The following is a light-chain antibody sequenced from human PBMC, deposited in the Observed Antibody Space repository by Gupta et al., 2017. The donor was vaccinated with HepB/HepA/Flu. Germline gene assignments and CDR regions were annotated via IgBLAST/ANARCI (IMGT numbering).Light chain of an antibody. V-gene: IGKV3-20*01. J-gene: IGKJ1*01. CDR2: GVS. Sequence: IVLTQSPGTLSLSPGERATLSCRASQNVNSNFLAWYQQKPGQAPRLLIYGVSSRATGIPDRFSGSGSGTDFTLTISGLEPEDFAVYYCQQYGSSPRTFGQGTKVESK. CDR3: QQYGSSPRT. CDR1: QNVNSNF.